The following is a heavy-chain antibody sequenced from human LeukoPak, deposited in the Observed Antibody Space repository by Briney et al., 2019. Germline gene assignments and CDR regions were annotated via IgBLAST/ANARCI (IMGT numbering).Heavy chain of an antibody. CDR2: ISYDGSNK. D-gene: IGHD6-6*01. J-gene: IGHJ5*02. Sequence: GGSLRLSCAASGFTFSSYGMHWVRQAPGKGLEWVAVISYDGSNKCYADSVKGRFTISRDNSKNTLYLQMNSLRAEDTAVYYCARTPKIKYSSSWDFDPWGQGTLVTVSS. V-gene: IGHV3-30*19. CDR1: GFTFSSYG. CDR3: ARTPKIKYSSSWDFDP.